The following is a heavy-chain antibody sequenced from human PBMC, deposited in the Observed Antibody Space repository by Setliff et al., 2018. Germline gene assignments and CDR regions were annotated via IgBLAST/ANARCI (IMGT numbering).Heavy chain of an antibody. V-gene: IGHV1-2*02. D-gene: IGHD6-19*01. J-gene: IGHJ3*02. CDR3: ARVGGYASAWHGIEAFDI. CDR2: INANTGGT. CDR1: GYTFTSYG. Sequence: ASVKVSCKASGYTFTSYGISWVRQAPGQGLEWMGWINANTGGTREVQKLQGRVTMTRDTSIDTAYMEVNRLTYDDTAVYYCARVGGYASAWHGIEAFDIWGQGTKVTVSS.